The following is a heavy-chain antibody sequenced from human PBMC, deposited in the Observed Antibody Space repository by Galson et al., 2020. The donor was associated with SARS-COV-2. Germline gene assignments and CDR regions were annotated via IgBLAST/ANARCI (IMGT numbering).Heavy chain of an antibody. CDR2: ISYDGSNK. J-gene: IGHJ6*02. Sequence: GSLRLSCAASGFTFSSYAMHWVRQAPGKGLEWVAVISYDGSNKYYADSVKGRFTISRDNSKNTLYLQMNSLRAEDTAVYYCARALSGSYLYGMDVWGQGTTVTVSS. D-gene: IGHD1-26*01. CDR3: ARALSGSYLYGMDV. V-gene: IGHV3-30*04. CDR1: GFTFSSYA.